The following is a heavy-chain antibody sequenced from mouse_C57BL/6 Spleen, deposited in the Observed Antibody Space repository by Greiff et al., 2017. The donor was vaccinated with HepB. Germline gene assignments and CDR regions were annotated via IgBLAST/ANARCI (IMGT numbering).Heavy chain of an antibody. J-gene: IGHJ4*01. CDR1: GYAFSSSW. V-gene: IGHV1-82*01. D-gene: IGHD1-1*01. CDR3: ARSPATVVAYYYAMDY. Sequence: QVQLQQSGPELVKPGASVKISCKASGYAFSSSWMNWVKQRPGKGLEWIGRIYPGDGDTNYNGKFKGKATLTADKSSSTAYMQLSSLTSEDSAVYFCARSPATVVAYYYAMDYWGQGTSVTVSS. CDR2: IYPGDGDT.